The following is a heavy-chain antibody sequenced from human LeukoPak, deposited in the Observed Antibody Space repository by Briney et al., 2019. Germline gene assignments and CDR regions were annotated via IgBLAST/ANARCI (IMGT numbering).Heavy chain of an antibody. CDR2: ISYDGSNK. Sequence: GGSLRLSCAASGFTFSSYAMHWVRQAPGKGLEWVAVISYDGSNKYYADSVKGRFTISRDNSKNTLYLQMNSLRAEDTAVYYCARAPARGYYYYSMDVWGQGTTVTVSS. J-gene: IGHJ6*02. D-gene: IGHD6-6*01. CDR3: ARAPARGYYYYSMDV. V-gene: IGHV3-30-3*01. CDR1: GFTFSSYA.